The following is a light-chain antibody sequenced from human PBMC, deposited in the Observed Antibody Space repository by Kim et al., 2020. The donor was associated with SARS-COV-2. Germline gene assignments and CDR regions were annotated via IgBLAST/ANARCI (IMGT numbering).Light chain of an antibody. J-gene: IGLJ2*01. V-gene: IGLV2-14*03. CDR2: DVN. CDR1: NNDIGAFNY. Sequence: GQSITISCTGTNNDIGAFNYVSWYQQNPGKAHKLMTFDVNQRPSGVSNRFSGSKSGNTASLTISGLQAEDEADYYCSSYATGNTWIFGGGTKVTVL. CDR3: SSYATGNTWI.